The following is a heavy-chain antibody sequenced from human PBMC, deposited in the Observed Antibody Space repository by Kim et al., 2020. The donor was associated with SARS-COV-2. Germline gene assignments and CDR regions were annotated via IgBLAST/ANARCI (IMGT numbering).Heavy chain of an antibody. Sequence: ASVKVSCKTSGYTFTNYYLHWVRQAPGQGLEWMGIIKPGGTGTKYALKFQGRVTMTSDTPTTTVYMELSSLRYEDTAVYYCVRDTYSGSSGWFDPWGQGT. CDR1: GYTFTNYY. D-gene: IGHD1-26*01. CDR2: IKPGGTGT. J-gene: IGHJ5*02. CDR3: VRDTYSGSSGWFDP. V-gene: IGHV1-46*01.